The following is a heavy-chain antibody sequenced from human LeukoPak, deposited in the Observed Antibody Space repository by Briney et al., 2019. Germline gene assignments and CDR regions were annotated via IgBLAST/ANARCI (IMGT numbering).Heavy chain of an antibody. V-gene: IGHV3-21*01. CDR3: ARGNPGEGIDY. CDR1: GFXFSGYS. CDR2: ITSVSSYI. D-gene: IGHD7-27*01. Sequence: GGSLRLSCAGSGFXFSGYSMNWVRQAPGKGLEWVSSITSVSSYIYYADSVKGRFTISRDNAKNSLYLQMNSLRAEDTAVFYCARGNPGEGIDYWGQGSLVTVSS. J-gene: IGHJ4*02.